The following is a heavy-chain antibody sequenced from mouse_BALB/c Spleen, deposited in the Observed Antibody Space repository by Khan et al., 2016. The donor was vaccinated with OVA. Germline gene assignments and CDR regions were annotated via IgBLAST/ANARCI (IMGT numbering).Heavy chain of an antibody. Sequence: VQLQESGPELKKPGETVRISCKASGYTFTTAGMQWVQKMPGKGLKWIGWINTHSGVPKYAEDFKGRFAFSLETSASTAYLQITNLKNEDTATYFWASGYGYGWYFDVWGAGTTVTVSS. CDR3: ASGYGYGWYFDV. D-gene: IGHD2-2*01. V-gene: IGHV9-4*02. CDR2: INTHSGVP. CDR1: GYTFTTAG. J-gene: IGHJ1*01.